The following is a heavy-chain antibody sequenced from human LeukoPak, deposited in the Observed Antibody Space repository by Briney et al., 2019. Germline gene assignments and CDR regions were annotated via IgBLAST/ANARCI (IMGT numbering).Heavy chain of an antibody. V-gene: IGHV3-66*01. Sequence: GGSLRLSCAASGFTVSSNYMSWVRQAPGKGLEWVSVIYSGGSTYYAESVKGRFTISRDNSKNTLYLQMNSLRAEDTAVYYCARAGSFYYYGMDVWGQGTTVTVSS. J-gene: IGHJ6*02. CDR2: IYSGGST. D-gene: IGHD3-10*01. CDR3: ARAGSFYYYGMDV. CDR1: GFTVSSNY.